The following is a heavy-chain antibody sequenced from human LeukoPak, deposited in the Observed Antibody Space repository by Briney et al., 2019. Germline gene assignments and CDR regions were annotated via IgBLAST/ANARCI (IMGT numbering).Heavy chain of an antibody. J-gene: IGHJ4*02. CDR3: ARDRIAVAGTRYFDY. CDR1: GGSFSSYY. CDR2: ISYSGST. D-gene: IGHD6-19*01. V-gene: IGHV4-59*01. Sequence: PSETLSLTCSVSGGSFSSYYWSWIRQPPGKGPEWIGYISYSGSTNYNPSLKSRVTISIDTSKNQFSLKLSSVTAADTAVYYCARDRIAVAGTRYFDYWGQGALVTVSS.